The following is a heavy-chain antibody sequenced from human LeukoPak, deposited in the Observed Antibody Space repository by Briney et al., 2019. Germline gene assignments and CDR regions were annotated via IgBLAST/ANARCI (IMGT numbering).Heavy chain of an antibody. Sequence: SETLSLTCTVSGGSISSYYWSWIRQPPGKGLEWIGYIYYSGSTNYNSSLKSRVTISVDTSKNQFSLKLSSVTAADTAVYYCARRISRYYYYYMDVWGKGTTVTVSS. J-gene: IGHJ6*03. CDR1: GGSISSYY. V-gene: IGHV4-59*08. CDR2: IYYSGST. D-gene: IGHD2/OR15-2a*01. CDR3: ARRISRYYYYYMDV.